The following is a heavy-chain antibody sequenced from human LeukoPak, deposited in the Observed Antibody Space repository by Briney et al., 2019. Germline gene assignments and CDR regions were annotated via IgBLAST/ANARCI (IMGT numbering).Heavy chain of an antibody. Sequence: GESLKISCKGSGYTFTSSWIGWVRHMPGKGLEWMGIIYPGDSDTRYSPSFQGQVTISADKSISTAYLQWSSLKASDTAMYYCARRTDGWSLDYWGQGTLVTVSS. V-gene: IGHV5-51*01. CDR2: IYPGDSDT. CDR1: GYTFTSSW. CDR3: ARRTDGWSLDY. J-gene: IGHJ4*02. D-gene: IGHD6-19*01.